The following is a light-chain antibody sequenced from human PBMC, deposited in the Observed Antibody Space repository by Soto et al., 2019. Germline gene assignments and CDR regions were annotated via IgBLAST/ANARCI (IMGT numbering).Light chain of an antibody. CDR3: QTWGTGIHGV. Sequence: QPVLTQSPSASASLGASVNLTCTLSSGHSSYAIAWHQQQPEKGPRFLMKLNSDGTYTRGDGIPDRFSGSSSGAERYLTISSLQSEDEADYFCQTWGTGIHGVFGGGTKLTVL. V-gene: IGLV4-69*02. CDR2: LNSDGTY. J-gene: IGLJ3*02. CDR1: SGHSSYA.